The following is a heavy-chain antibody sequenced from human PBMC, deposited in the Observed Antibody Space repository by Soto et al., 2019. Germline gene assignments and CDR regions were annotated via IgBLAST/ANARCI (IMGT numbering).Heavy chain of an antibody. V-gene: IGHV3-48*01. CDR1: GFPFSSYN. J-gene: IGHJ6*03. CDR2: ISLSSSTI. Sequence: EVQLVESGGGLVQPGGSLRLSCEASGFPFSSYNMNWFRQAPGKGLEWISDISLSSSTIFYADSVKGRFTISRDNAKNSLYLQMNSLRAEDTAVYYCARDSRNYYYYMDVWGKGTTVTVSS. CDR3: ARDSRNYYYYMDV.